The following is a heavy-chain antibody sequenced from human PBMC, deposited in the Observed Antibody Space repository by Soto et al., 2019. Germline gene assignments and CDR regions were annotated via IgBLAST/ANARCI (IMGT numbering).Heavy chain of an antibody. Sequence: PSETLSLTFAVSGGCISSGGYSWSWIRQSPGKGLEWIGYIYYSGSTNYNPSLKSRVTLSVDTAKNQFSLKLGSVTAADTAVYYCAKQMATIGLIDYWGQGTLVTVSS. J-gene: IGHJ4*02. V-gene: IGHV4-61*08. CDR2: IYYSGST. D-gene: IGHD5-12*01. CDR3: AKQMATIGLIDY. CDR1: GGCISSGGYS.